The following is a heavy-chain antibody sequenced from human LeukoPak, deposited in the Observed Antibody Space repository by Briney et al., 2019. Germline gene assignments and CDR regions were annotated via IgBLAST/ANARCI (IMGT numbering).Heavy chain of an antibody. CDR3: ATISGTSYYYDSPNWFDP. J-gene: IGHJ5*02. CDR1: GFTFSSYA. D-gene: IGHD3-22*01. CDR2: ISYDGSNK. V-gene: IGHV3-30-3*01. Sequence: GGSLRLSCAASGFTFSSYAMHWVRQAPGKGLGWVAVISYDGSNKYYADSVKGRFTISRDNSKNTLYLQMNSLRAEDTAVYYCATISGTSYYYDSPNWFDPWGQGTLVTVSS.